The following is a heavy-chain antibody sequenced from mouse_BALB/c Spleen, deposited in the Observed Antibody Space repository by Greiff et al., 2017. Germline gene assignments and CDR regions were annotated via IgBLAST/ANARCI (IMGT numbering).Heavy chain of an antibody. Sequence: EVKLMESGGGLVKPGGSLKLSCAASGFTFSDYYMYWVRQTPEKRLEWVATISDGGSYTYYPDSVKGRFTISRDNAKNNLYLQMSSLKSEDTAMYYCARDRGYGNYGWFAYWGQGTLVTVSA. CDR3: ARDRGYGNYGWFAY. CDR2: ISDGGSYT. J-gene: IGHJ3*01. D-gene: IGHD2-10*02. V-gene: IGHV5-4*02. CDR1: GFTFSDYY.